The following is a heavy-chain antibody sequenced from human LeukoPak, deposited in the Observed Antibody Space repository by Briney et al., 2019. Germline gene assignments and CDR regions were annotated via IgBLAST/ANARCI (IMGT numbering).Heavy chain of an antibody. J-gene: IGHJ3*02. V-gene: IGHV4-39*07. CDR1: GGSISSSSYY. CDR2: IYHSGST. D-gene: IGHD3-22*01. CDR3: ARGAGVVVIHDAFDI. Sequence: PSETLSLTCTVSGGSISSSSYYWGWIRQPPGKGLEWIGSIYHSGSTYYNPSLKSRVTISVDKSKNQFSLKLSSVTAADTAVYYCARGAGVVVIHDAFDIWGQGTTVTVSS.